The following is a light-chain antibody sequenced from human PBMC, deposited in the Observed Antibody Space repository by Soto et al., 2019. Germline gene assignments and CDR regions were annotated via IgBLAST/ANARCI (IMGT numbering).Light chain of an antibody. V-gene: IGLV2-23*02. Sequence: QSALTQPASVSGSPGQSITISCTGTNRDIGIYNLVSWYQQHPGKVPKVIIYEVAKRPSGVSDRSSGSKSGNTASLTLSGLQAEDEADYYCCSYAGTTTFVVFGEGTKLTVL. J-gene: IGLJ2*01. CDR1: NRDIGIYNL. CDR3: CSYAGTTTFVV. CDR2: EVA.